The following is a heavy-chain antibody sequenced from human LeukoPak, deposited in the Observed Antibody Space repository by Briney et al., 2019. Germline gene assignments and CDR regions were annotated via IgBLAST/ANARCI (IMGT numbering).Heavy chain of an antibody. CDR1: GFTFSIAW. J-gene: IGHJ3*02. CDR2: IKSKTDGGTT. V-gene: IGHV3-15*01. Sequence: GGSLRLSCAASGFTFSIAWMSWVRQAPGKGLEWVGRIKSKTDGGTTDYAAPVKGRFTISRDDSENTLYLQMNSLKIDDTAVYYCTSDTRYYYDTIDAFDIWGQGTMVTVSS. D-gene: IGHD3-22*01. CDR3: TSDTRYYYDTIDAFDI.